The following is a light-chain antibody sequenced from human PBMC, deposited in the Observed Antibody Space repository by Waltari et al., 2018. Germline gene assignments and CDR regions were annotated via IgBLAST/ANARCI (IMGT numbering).Light chain of an antibody. Sequence: QSALTQPASVSGSPGQSITISCTGTTGDAWTYNLVSWYQQNPGKAPKRIIFGGTKRPAGFSNRFFASKSGNTASLTIAGLQADDEADYHCCSYVSNTYVFGTGTKVTVL. CDR1: TGDAWTYNL. V-gene: IGLV2-23*01. CDR2: GGT. J-gene: IGLJ1*01. CDR3: CSYVSNTYV.